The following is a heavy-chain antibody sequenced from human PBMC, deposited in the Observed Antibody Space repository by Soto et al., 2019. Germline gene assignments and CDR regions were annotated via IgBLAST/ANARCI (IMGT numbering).Heavy chain of an antibody. CDR1: GGSISSGGYY. J-gene: IGHJ4*02. D-gene: IGHD2-8*01. CDR3: ARESGKMGLLDY. Sequence: QVQLQESGPGLVKPSQTLSLTCTVSGGSISSGGYYWSWIRQHPGKGLEWIGYIYYSVSTYYNPSLKSRVTISVDTSKNQFSLKLSSVTAADTAVYYSARESGKMGLLDYWGQGTLVTVSS. CDR2: IYYSVST. V-gene: IGHV4-31*03.